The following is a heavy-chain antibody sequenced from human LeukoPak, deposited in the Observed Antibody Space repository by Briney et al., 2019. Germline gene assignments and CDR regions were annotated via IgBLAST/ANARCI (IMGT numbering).Heavy chain of an antibody. V-gene: IGHV3-48*03. D-gene: IGHD2-21*02. CDR3: ARESMDTGGDCPIDY. CDR2: ISGGGSTY. J-gene: IGHJ4*02. Sequence: PGGSLRLSCAASGFPFSDYELNWVRQAPGKGLEWLSWISGGGSTYYNADSVGGRFTISRDNARNSLYLQMDSLRSEDTAIYYCARESMDTGGDCPIDYWGQGTLVTVSS. CDR1: GFPFSDYE.